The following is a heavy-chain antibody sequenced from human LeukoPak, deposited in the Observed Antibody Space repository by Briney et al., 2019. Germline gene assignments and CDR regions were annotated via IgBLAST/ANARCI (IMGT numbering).Heavy chain of an antibody. Sequence: SETLSLTCTVSGGSISSYYWSWIRQHPGKGPEWIGYIYVSGSTYYNPSLKSRVTTSIDTSKNQFSLKLSSVTAADTAVYYCAREVHCGANCYSGWFDAWGQGTLVTVSS. CDR2: IYVSGST. CDR3: AREVHCGANCYSGWFDA. D-gene: IGHD2-21*02. CDR1: GGSISSYY. V-gene: IGHV4-59*06. J-gene: IGHJ5*02.